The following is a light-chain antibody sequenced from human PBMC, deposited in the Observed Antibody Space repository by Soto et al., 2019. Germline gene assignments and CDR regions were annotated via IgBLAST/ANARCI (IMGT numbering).Light chain of an antibody. Sequence: QSALTQPASVSGSPGQSITISCTGTSSDVGGYNYVSWYQQHPGKAPKLMIYDVSNRPSGVSNLFSGYKSGNTASVTISGLQAEEVADYYCSSYRSSSTPVVFGGGTKVTVL. CDR2: DVS. V-gene: IGLV2-14*01. CDR3: SSYRSSSTPVV. J-gene: IGLJ2*01. CDR1: SSDVGGYNY.